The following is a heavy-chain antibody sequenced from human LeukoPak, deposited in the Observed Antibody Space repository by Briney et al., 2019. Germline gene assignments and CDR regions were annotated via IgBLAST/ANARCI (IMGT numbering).Heavy chain of an antibody. CDR3: ARHSYYYDGN. V-gene: IGHV4-34*01. D-gene: IGHD3-22*01. CDR2: INHSGST. J-gene: IGHJ4*02. Sequence: GSLRLSCAASGFTFSSYAMSWIRQPPGKGLEWIGEINHSGSTNYNPSLKSRVTISVDTSKNQFSLKLSSVTAADTAVYYCARHSYYYDGNWGQGTLVTVSS. CDR1: GFTFSSYA.